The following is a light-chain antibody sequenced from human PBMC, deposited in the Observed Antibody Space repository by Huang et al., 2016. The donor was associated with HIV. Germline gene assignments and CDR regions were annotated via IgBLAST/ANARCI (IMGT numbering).Light chain of an antibody. J-gene: IGKJ3*01. V-gene: IGKV1-39*01. CDR2: AAS. Sequence: DIQMTQSPSSLSASVGDRVTITCRASQSISTYLNWYQQKPGKAPKLLIYAASTLQSGVPSRFIGSGSGTDFTLTISSLQPEDVATYYCQQTYSTLTFGPGTKVDIK. CDR3: QQTYSTLT. CDR1: QSISTY.